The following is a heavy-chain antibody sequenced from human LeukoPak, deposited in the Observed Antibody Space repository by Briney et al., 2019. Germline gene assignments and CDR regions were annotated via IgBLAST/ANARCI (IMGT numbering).Heavy chain of an antibody. CDR2: INHSGST. CDR1: GGSFSGYY. CDR3: ARHPFQYPFDY. Sequence: SETLSLTCAVYGGSFSGYYWSWIRQPPGKGLEWIGEINHSGSTNYNPSLKSRVTISVDTSKNQFSLKLSSVTAADTAVYYCARHPFQYPFDYWGQGTLVSVSS. D-gene: IGHD4-4*01. J-gene: IGHJ4*02. V-gene: IGHV4-34*01.